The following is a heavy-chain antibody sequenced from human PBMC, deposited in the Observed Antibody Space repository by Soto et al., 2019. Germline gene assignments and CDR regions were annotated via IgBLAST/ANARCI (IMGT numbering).Heavy chain of an antibody. CDR2: IYYSGST. V-gene: IGHV4-59*01. D-gene: IGHD3-9*01. J-gene: IGHJ5*02. CDR1: GGSISSYY. CDR3: ARGETRYFDWSLWFDP. Sequence: SETLSLTCTVSGGSISSYYWSWIRQPPGKGLEWIGYIYYSGSTNYNPSLKSRVTISVDTSKNQFSLKLSSVTAADTAVYYCARGETRYFDWSLWFDPWGQGTMVTVSS.